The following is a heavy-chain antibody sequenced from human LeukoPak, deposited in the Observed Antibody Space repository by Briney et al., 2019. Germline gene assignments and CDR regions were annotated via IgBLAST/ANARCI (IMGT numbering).Heavy chain of an antibody. D-gene: IGHD2-8*01. Sequence: PGGSLRLSCAASGFTFSSYWMHWVRHAPGNGLVWVSRIKSDGGSTSYADSVKGRFTISRDNAKNTLYLQMNSLRAEDTAVYYCARAYGMRLWGQGTLVTVSS. CDR3: ARAYGMRL. CDR2: IKSDGGST. CDR1: GFTFSSYW. V-gene: IGHV3-74*01. J-gene: IGHJ4*02.